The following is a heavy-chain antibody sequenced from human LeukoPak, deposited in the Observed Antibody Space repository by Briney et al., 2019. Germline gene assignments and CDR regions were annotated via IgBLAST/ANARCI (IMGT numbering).Heavy chain of an antibody. CDR3: AKAGRYGSGSTYYYYMDV. Sequence: RRSLRLSCAASGFTFSSYAMHWVRQAPGKGLEWVAVISYDGSNKYYADSVKGRFTISRDNSKNTLYLQMNSLRAEDTAVYYCAKAGRYGSGSTYYYYMDVWGKGTTVTISS. J-gene: IGHJ6*03. V-gene: IGHV3-30*04. CDR2: ISYDGSNK. D-gene: IGHD3-10*01. CDR1: GFTFSSYA.